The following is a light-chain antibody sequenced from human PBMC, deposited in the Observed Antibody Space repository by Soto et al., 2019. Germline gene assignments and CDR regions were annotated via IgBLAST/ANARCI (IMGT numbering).Light chain of an antibody. J-gene: IGKJ4*01. CDR1: QSVGRN. CDR3: QQYNHWPPLT. CDR2: GSS. Sequence: EIVMTQSPATLSVSPGERATLSCRASQSVGRNLAWYQQKPGQAPRLLIYGSSTRATGIPARFSGSGSGTEFTLNISRLQSEDFEIYSCQQYNHWPPLTFGGGTKVEIK. V-gene: IGKV3-15*01.